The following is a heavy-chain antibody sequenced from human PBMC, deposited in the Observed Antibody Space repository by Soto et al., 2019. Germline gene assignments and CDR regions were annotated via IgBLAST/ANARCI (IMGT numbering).Heavy chain of an antibody. J-gene: IGHJ3*01. V-gene: IGHV1-18*01. CDR3: ARGRGVVIPAGTPDAFDV. CDR2: ISAFNGYT. Sequence: DSVKVSCKASGYIFNKYGFNWVRQAPGQGLEWMGRISAFNGYTNFAQKFQGRVTLTTDTSTNTAYMELSSLRSDDTAIYYCARGRGVVIPAGTPDAFDVWGQGTMVTVSS. D-gene: IGHD2-21*01. CDR1: GYIFNKYG.